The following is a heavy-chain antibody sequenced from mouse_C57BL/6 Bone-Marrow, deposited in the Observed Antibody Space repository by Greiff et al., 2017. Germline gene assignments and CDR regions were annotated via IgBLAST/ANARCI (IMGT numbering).Heavy chain of an antibody. CDR2: IDPSDSYT. CDR3: AREGITTVVAHFDY. D-gene: IGHD1-1*01. J-gene: IGHJ2*01. CDR1: GYTFTSYW. Sequence: QVQLQQPGAELVMPGASVKLSCKASGYTFTSYWMHWVKQRPGQGLEWIGEIDPSDSYTNYNQKFKGKSTLTVDKSSSTAYMQLSSLTSEDSAVYYWAREGITTVVAHFDYWGQGTTLTVSS. V-gene: IGHV1-69*01.